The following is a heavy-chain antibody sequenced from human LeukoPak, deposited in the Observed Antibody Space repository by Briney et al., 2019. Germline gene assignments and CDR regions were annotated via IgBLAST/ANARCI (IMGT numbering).Heavy chain of an antibody. CDR1: GFTFSSYT. D-gene: IGHD3-22*01. V-gene: IGHV3-23*01. Sequence: GGSLRLSCAASGFTFSSYTMSWVRQAPGKGLEWVSGISGSGDNTYYADSVKGRFTISRDNSKNTLYVQVNSLGTEDTAAYYCAKGGYYDSSGSFYFDYWGQGTLVTVSS. CDR3: AKGGYYDSSGSFYFDY. J-gene: IGHJ4*02. CDR2: ISGSGDNT.